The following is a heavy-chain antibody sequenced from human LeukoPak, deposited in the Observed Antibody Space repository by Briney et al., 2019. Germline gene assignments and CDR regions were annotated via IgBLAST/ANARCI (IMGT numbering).Heavy chain of an antibody. D-gene: IGHD3-16*01. CDR1: GFTFSSYG. CDR3: ARDPRSDRGARVPNNWFDP. CDR2: IWYDGSNK. V-gene: IGHV3-33*01. J-gene: IGHJ5*02. Sequence: GGSLRLSCAASGFTFSSYGMHWVRQAPGKGLEWEAVIWYDGSNKYYADSVKGRFTISRDNSKNTLYLQMISLRAEDTAVYYCARDPRSDRGARVPNNWFDPWGQGTLVTVSS.